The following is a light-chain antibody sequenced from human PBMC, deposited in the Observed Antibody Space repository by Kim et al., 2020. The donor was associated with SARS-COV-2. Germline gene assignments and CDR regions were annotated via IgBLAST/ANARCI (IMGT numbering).Light chain of an antibody. J-gene: IGKJ3*01. CDR3: QQYDNLFT. V-gene: IGKV1-33*01. CDR2: DAS. CDR1: QDISDY. Sequence: DIQMTQSPSSLSASVGDRVTITCQASQDISDYLNWYQQKPGKAPKLLIYDASKLKTGVPSRFCGSGSGTDFTFTISSLQPEDSATYYCQQYDNLFTFGPGTKVDIK.